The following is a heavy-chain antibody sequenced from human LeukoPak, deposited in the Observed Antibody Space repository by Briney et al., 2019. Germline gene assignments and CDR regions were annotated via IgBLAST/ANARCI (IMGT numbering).Heavy chain of an antibody. CDR2: MYPNSGNT. CDR1: GYTFTSYD. CDR3: ASAQYDSSGHVVAFDI. D-gene: IGHD3-22*01. J-gene: IGHJ3*02. Sequence: ASVKVSCTASGYTFTSYDINWVRQATGQGLEWMGWMYPNSGNTGYAQKFQGRVTMTRNTSTSTAYMELSSLRSEDTAVYYCASAQYDSSGHVVAFDIWGQGTMVTVSS. V-gene: IGHV1-8*01.